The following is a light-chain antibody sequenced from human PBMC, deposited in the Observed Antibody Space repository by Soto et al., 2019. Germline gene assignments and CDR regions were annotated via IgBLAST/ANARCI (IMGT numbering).Light chain of an antibody. CDR2: GAS. Sequence: EIVMTQSPATLSVSPGERATLSCRASQSVSSNLAGYQQKPGQAPRLLIYGASTRATGIPARFSGSGSGTEFTLTRSSLQSEDFAVYYCQQYNNWPRTFGQGTKVDIK. CDR1: QSVSSN. CDR3: QQYNNWPRT. J-gene: IGKJ1*01. V-gene: IGKV3-15*01.